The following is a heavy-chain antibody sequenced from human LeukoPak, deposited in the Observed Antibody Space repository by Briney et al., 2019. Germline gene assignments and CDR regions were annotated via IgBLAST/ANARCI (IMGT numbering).Heavy chain of an antibody. J-gene: IGHJ5*02. CDR1: GFTFSSYW. D-gene: IGHD2-21*02. Sequence: GGSLRLSCAASGFTFSSYWMSWVRQAPGKGLEGVANIKQDGSEKYYVDSVKGRFTISRDNAKNSLYLQMNSLRAEDTAVYYCAREETRIAAAGEVVTAINWFDPWGQGTLVTVSS. V-gene: IGHV3-7*01. CDR2: IKQDGSEK. CDR3: AREETRIAAAGEVVTAINWFDP.